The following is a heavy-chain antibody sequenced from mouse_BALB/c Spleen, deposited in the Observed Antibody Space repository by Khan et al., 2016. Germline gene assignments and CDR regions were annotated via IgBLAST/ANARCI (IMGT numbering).Heavy chain of an antibody. Sequence: EVELVESGGGLVQPGESLKLSCESNEYEFPSHDMSWVRKTPEKRLELVAAINSAGNDTYYPDTMERRFIISRDNTKKTLYLQINRLRSENTALYYCTRHYYGSSFWFVYWGQGTLVTVSA. D-gene: IGHD1-1*01. V-gene: IGHV5-2*01. CDR1: EYEFPSHD. J-gene: IGHJ3*01. CDR3: TRHYYGSSFWFVY. CDR2: INSAGNDT.